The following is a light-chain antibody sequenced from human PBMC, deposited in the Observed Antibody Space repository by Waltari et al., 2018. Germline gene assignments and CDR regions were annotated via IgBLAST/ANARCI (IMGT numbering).Light chain of an antibody. Sequence: DTVMTQSPHSLPVPPGETASISCRSSQSLLYSNGYNYLDWYLQKPGQSPQLLIYLGSNRASGVPDRFSGSGSGTDFTLKISRVEAEDVGVYYCMQALQTPPTFGQGTKLEI. V-gene: IGKV2-28*01. J-gene: IGKJ2*01. CDR1: QSLLYSNGYNY. CDR2: LGS. CDR3: MQALQTPPT.